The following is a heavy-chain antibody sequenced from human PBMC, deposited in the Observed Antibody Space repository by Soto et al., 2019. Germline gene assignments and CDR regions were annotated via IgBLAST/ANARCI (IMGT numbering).Heavy chain of an antibody. CDR1: GFTFSSYA. J-gene: IGHJ4*02. CDR3: ARAGLLLPVWYFDY. CDR2: ISYDGSNK. V-gene: IGHV3-30-3*01. D-gene: IGHD3-22*01. Sequence: GGSLRLSCAASGFTFSSYAMHWVRQAPGKGLEWVAVISYDGSNKYYADYVKGRFTISRDNSKNTLYLQMNSLRAEDTAVYYCARAGLLLPVWYFDYWGQGTLVTVSS.